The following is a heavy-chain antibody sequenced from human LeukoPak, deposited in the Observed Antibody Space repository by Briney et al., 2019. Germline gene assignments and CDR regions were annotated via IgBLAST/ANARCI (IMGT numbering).Heavy chain of an antibody. CDR3: ARDGLNWFDP. CDR1: GGSIGSYY. CDR2: IYYSGST. V-gene: IGHV4-59*01. J-gene: IGHJ5*02. Sequence: PSETLSLTCTVSGGSIGSYYWSWIRQPPGKGLEWIGYIYYSGSTNYNPSLKSRVAISVDTSKNQFSLKLSSVTAADTAVYYCARDGLNWFDPWGQGTLVTVSS.